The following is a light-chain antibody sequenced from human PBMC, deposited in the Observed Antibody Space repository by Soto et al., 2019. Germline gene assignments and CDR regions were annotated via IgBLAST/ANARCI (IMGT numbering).Light chain of an antibody. J-gene: IGLJ1*01. CDR2: EVS. V-gene: IGLV2-14*01. CDR3: KSYTSNRTYV. CDR1: SSDVGGYIF. Sequence: QSALTQPASVSGSPGQSITISCSGTSSDVGGYIFVSWYQQYPGKAPKLMIYEVSNRPSGVPSRFSGSKSGKTASLTISGLQAEDEADYYCKSYTSNRTYVFGTGTKLTVL.